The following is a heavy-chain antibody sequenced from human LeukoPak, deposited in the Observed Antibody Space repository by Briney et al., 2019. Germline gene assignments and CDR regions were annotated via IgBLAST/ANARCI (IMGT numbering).Heavy chain of an antibody. CDR2: ISGSGGST. V-gene: IGHV3-23*01. D-gene: IGHD3-22*01. CDR3: ARDRWYYYDSSDYYHDAFDI. Sequence: SCKASGYTFSSYAMSWVRQAPGKGLEWVSAISGSGGSTYYADSVKGRFTISRDNSKNTLYLQMNSLRAEDTAVYYCARDRWYYYDSSDYYHDAFDIWGQGTMVTVSS. J-gene: IGHJ3*02. CDR1: GYTFSSYA.